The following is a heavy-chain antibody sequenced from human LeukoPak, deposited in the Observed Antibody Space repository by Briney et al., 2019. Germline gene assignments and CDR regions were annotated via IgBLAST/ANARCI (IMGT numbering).Heavy chain of an antibody. Sequence: PGGSLRLSCAASGFTFSISAMSWFRQAPGKGLEWVSYISSSGSTIYYADSVKGRFTISRDNAKNSLYLQMNSLRAEDTAVYYCARDLGENWFDPWGQGTLVTVSS. CDR2: ISSSGSTI. CDR3: ARDLGENWFDP. CDR1: GFTFSISA. V-gene: IGHV3-11*01. D-gene: IGHD4-17*01. J-gene: IGHJ5*02.